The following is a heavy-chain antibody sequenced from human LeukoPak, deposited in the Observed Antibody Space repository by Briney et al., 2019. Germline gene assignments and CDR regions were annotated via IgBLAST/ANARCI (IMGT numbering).Heavy chain of an antibody. CDR3: ARDRWGLDY. V-gene: IGHV3-48*03. Sequence: PGRSLRLSCAASGFTFSSYEMNWVRQAPGQGLEWVSYISSSGSTIYYADSVKGRFTISRDNAKNSLYLQMNSLRAEDTAVYYCARDRWGLDYWGQGTLVTVSA. J-gene: IGHJ4*02. CDR1: GFTFSSYE. D-gene: IGHD7-27*01. CDR2: ISSSGSTI.